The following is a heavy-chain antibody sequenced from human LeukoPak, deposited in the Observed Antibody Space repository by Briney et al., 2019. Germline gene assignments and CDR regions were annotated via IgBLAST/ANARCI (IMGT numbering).Heavy chain of an antibody. D-gene: IGHD4-17*01. CDR1: GFTFSSYS. V-gene: IGHV3-15*01. J-gene: IGHJ4*02. CDR2: IKGKTDGGTT. CDR3: GDLGDYRVG. Sequence: GGSLRLSCAASGFTFSSYSMNWVRQAPGKGLEWVGRIKGKTDGGTTEYAAPVKGRFTISRDDSKSTLYLQMNSLKLEDTAVYYCGDLGDYRVGWGQGTLVTVSS.